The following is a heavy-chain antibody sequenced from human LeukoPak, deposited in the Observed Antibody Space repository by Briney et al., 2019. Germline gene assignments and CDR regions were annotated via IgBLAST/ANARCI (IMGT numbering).Heavy chain of an antibody. J-gene: IGHJ5*02. CDR3: ARPHQVYGWFDP. CDR1: GGSISSGGYS. CDR2: IYHSGST. V-gene: IGHV4-30-2*01. D-gene: IGHD2-8*01. Sequence: SETLSLTCAVSGGSISSGGYSWSWIRQPPGKGLEWIGYIYHSGSTYYNPSLKSRVTISVDRSKNQFSLKLSSVTAADTAVYYCARPHQVYGWFDPWGQGTLVTVSS.